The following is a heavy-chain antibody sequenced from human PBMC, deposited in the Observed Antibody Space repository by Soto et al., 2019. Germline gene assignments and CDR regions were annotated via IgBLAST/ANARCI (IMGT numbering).Heavy chain of an antibody. Sequence: SVKVSCKASGGTFSSYAISWVRQAPGQGLEWMGGVIPIFGTANYAQKFQGRVTITADKSTSTAYMELSSLRSEDTAVYYCARSSGCSSTSCYNWFDPWGQGTLVTVSS. CDR1: GGTFSSYA. D-gene: IGHD2-2*01. J-gene: IGHJ5*02. CDR2: VIPIFGTA. CDR3: ARSSGCSSTSCYNWFDP. V-gene: IGHV1-69*06.